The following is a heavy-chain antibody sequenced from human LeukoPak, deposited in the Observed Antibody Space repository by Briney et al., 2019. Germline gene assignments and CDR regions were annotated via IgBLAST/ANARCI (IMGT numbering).Heavy chain of an antibody. D-gene: IGHD2-21*02. Sequence: ASVKVSCKASGYTFTSYYMHWVRQAPGQGLEWMGIINPSGGSTSYAQKFQGRVTMTRDTSTSTVYMELSSLRSEDTAVYYCARDPLPYCGGDCYPFWGQGTLVTVSS. CDR1: GYTFTSYY. CDR3: ARDPLPYCGGDCYPF. J-gene: IGHJ4*02. CDR2: INPSGGST. V-gene: IGHV1-46*01.